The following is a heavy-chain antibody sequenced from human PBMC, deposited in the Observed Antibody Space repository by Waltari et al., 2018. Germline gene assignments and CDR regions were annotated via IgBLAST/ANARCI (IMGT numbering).Heavy chain of an antibody. CDR2: IYYSGST. CDR3: ARERSTAMVPYYFDY. J-gene: IGHJ4*02. CDR1: GRSISSYY. V-gene: IGHV4-59*01. Sequence: QVQLQESGPGLVKPSETLSLTCTVSGRSISSYYWSWIRQPPGKGLEWIGYIYYSGSTNYNPSLKSRVTISVDTSKNQFSLKLSSVTAADTAVYYCARERSTAMVPYYFDYWGQGTLVTVSS. D-gene: IGHD5-18*01.